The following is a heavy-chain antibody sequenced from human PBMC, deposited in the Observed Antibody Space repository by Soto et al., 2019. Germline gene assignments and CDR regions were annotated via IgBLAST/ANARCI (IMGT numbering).Heavy chain of an antibody. CDR2: TSYDGSNK. D-gene: IGHD3-16*01. Sequence: QVQLVESGGGVVQPGSSLRVSCVGSGFTFRSYVIHWVRQAPGKGLEWVALTSYDGSNKYYDDSVRGRFTISRDNSRNTVDLQMDSRRREDTALYYCARWGTTGGLDVWGQGTLVSVSS. CDR3: ARWGTTGGLDV. J-gene: IGHJ1*01. CDR1: GFTFRSYV. V-gene: IGHV3-33*05.